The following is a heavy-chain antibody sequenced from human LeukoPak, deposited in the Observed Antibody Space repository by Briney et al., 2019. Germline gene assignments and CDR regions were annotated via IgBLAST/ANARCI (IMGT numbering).Heavy chain of an antibody. V-gene: IGHV1-58*02. CDR3: AAEGGGLGYCSSTSCHDAFDI. Sequence: GASVKVSCKASGFTFTSSAMQWVRQARGQRLEWIGWIVVGSGNTNYAQKCQERVTITRHMSTSTAYMELSSLRSEDTAVYYCAAEGGGLGYCSSTSCHDAFDIWGQGTMVTVSS. CDR1: GFTFTSSA. J-gene: IGHJ3*02. CDR2: IVVGSGNT. D-gene: IGHD2-2*01.